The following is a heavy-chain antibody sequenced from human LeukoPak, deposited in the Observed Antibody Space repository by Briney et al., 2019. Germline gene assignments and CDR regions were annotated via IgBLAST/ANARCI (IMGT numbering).Heavy chain of an antibody. Sequence: SETLSLTCSVSGGSINSDRYYWSWIRQPPGKNFEWIGYIYHTGTTYYNPSLKSRVTISIDRSKNQFSLKLSSVTAADTAVYYCAREAVAGQDYWGQGTLVTVSS. CDR3: AREAVAGQDY. CDR2: IYHTGTT. V-gene: IGHV4-30-2*01. CDR1: GGSINSDRYY. J-gene: IGHJ4*02. D-gene: IGHD6-19*01.